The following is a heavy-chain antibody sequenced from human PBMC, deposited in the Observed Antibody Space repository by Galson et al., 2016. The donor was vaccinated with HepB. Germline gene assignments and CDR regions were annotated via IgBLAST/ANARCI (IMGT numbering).Heavy chain of an antibody. Sequence: SLRLSCAASGFTFSDFYMSWIRQAPGKGLEWVSYISSSGNTIYYAYSVKGRFTISRDNAKNPLYLEMNSLRADDTAVYYCARDPARLDYWGQGTLVTVSS. CDR1: GFTFSDFY. CDR2: ISSSGNTI. CDR3: ARDPARLDY. V-gene: IGHV3-11*01. J-gene: IGHJ4*02. D-gene: IGHD6-6*01.